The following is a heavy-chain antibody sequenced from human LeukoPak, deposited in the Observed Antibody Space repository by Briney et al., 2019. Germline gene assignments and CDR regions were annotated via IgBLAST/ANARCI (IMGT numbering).Heavy chain of an antibody. V-gene: IGHV4-34*01. CDR2: INHSGST. CDR1: GGSFSGYY. D-gene: IGHD3-22*01. Sequence: SETLSLTCGVYGGSFSGYYWSWIRQPPGKGLEWIGEINHSGSTNYNPSLKSRVTISVDTSKNQFSLKLSSVTAADTAVYYCAREGTYYYDSSGSYNWFDPWGQGTLVTVSS. CDR3: AREGTYYYDSSGSYNWFDP. J-gene: IGHJ5*02.